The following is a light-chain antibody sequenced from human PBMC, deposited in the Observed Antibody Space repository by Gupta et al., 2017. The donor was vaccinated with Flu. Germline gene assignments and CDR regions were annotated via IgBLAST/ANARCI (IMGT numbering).Light chain of an antibody. CDR2: EVS. CDR3: SSYTNANTVVV. CDR1: SSDIGGYDY. V-gene: IGLV2-14*01. Sequence: QSALTQPAFVPLSPGQSIAISCTRTSSDIGGYDYVSWYQQHPGNAPKLMLFEVSRRPAGISDRFSGSGSGNTASLTISGLLAEDEAFYYCSSYTNANTVVVFGGGTKLTVL. J-gene: IGLJ2*01.